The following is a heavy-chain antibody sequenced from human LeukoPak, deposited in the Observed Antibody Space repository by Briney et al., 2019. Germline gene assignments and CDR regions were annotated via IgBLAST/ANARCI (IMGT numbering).Heavy chain of an antibody. CDR2: IYSGDST. J-gene: IGHJ4*02. CDR1: GFTVSSNY. D-gene: IGHD3-22*01. CDR3: AREHYYDSSGYQYYFDY. V-gene: IGHV3-53*01. Sequence: GGSLRLSCAASGFTVSSNYMSWVRQAPGKGLEWVSVIYSGDSTYYADSVKGRFSISRDNSKNTLYLQMNSLRAEDTAVYYCAREHYYDSSGYQYYFDYWGQGTLVTVSS.